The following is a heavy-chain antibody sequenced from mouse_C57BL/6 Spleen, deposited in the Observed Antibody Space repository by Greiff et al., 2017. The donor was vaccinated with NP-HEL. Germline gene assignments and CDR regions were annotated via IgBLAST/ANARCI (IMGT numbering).Heavy chain of an antibody. CDR2: IDPSDSET. CDR1: GYTFTSYW. Sequence: VQLQQSGAELVRPGSSVKLSCKASGYTFTSYWMHWVKQRPIQGLEWIGNIDPSDSETHYNQKFKDKATLTVDNSASTAYMQLSSLTSEDSAVYYCAWGYYVAYWGQGTLVTVSA. D-gene: IGHD2-3*01. J-gene: IGHJ3*01. CDR3: AWGYYVAY. V-gene: IGHV1-52*01.